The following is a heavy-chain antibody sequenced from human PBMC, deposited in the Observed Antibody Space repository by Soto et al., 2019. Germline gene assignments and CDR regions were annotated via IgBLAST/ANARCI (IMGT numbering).Heavy chain of an antibody. D-gene: IGHD6-6*01. J-gene: IGHJ6*02. Sequence: EVQLLESGGDLVQPGGSLRLSCADSGVTFSNYAMSWVRQAPGKGLEWVSAISGSGGSTHYADSVKGRFTISRDNSKNTLFLQMNSLRAEDTAVYYCRQSSSSRPDYSYRMDVWGQGTTVTVSS. V-gene: IGHV3-23*01. CDR1: GVTFSNYA. CDR3: RQSSSSRPDYSYRMDV. CDR2: ISGSGGST.